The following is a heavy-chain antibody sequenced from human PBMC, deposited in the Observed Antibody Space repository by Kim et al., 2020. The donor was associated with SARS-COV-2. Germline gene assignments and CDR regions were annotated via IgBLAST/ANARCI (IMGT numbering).Heavy chain of an antibody. J-gene: IGHJ5*02. Sequence: SGPTLVKPTQTLTLTCTFSGFSLSTSGVGVGWIRQPPGKALEWLALIYWDDDKRYSPSLKSSLTITKDTSKNQVVLTMTIMDPVDTATYYWAHRGGLVGAAPGFDPWGQGTLVTVSS. V-gene: IGHV2-5*02. CDR3: AHRGGLVGAAPGFDP. CDR1: GFSLSTSGVG. CDR2: IYWDDDK. D-gene: IGHD1-26*01.